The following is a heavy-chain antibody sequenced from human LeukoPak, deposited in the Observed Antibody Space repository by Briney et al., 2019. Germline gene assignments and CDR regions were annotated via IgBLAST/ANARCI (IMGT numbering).Heavy chain of an antibody. CDR3: ATYYDSSGYRFDY. CDR2: VYHSGST. V-gene: IGHV4-4*02. Sequence: SETLSLTCAVSGGSISSSNWWSWIRQPPGKGLEWIGEVYHSGSTNYNPSLKSRVTMSVDKSKNQFSLNLNSVTAADTAVYYCATYYDSSGYRFDYWGQGTLDTVSS. J-gene: IGHJ4*02. CDR1: GGSISSSNW. D-gene: IGHD3-22*01.